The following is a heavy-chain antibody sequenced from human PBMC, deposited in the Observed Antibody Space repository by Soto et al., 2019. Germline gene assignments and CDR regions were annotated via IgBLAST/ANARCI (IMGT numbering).Heavy chain of an antibody. Sequence: EVPLLESGGGLAQPGGSLRLSCAASGFSFSTYAMSWVRQAPGKRLEWVSAISGSADRTYYADAVKGRFTISRDNSKHTVHLQMDSLRAEDTAIYYCAKETMASAYADYWGQGTLVTVSS. CDR2: ISGSADRT. J-gene: IGHJ4*02. CDR1: GFSFSTYA. V-gene: IGHV3-23*01. CDR3: AKETMASAYADY. D-gene: IGHD2-2*01.